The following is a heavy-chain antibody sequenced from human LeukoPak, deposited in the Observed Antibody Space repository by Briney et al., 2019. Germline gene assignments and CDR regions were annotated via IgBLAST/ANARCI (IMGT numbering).Heavy chain of an antibody. Sequence: EQSLTISCTGNGYSFTSYWIGWVRQIRGQGLEWIGIISSGDSDTRYSPSFQGKFTISTDKSISTAYLQWSSLKASDTAMYYCARCAGSGSGRNGDYFDYWGQGTLVTVSS. CDR1: GYSFTSYW. CDR2: ISSGDSDT. CDR3: ARCAGSGSGRNGDYFDY. D-gene: IGHD3-10*01. J-gene: IGHJ4*02. V-gene: IGHV5-51*01.